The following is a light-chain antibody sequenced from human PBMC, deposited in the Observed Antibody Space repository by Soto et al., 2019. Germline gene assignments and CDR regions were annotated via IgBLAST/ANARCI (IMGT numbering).Light chain of an antibody. CDR3: QSYDSSLRAWV. CDR2: GNS. V-gene: IGLV1-40*01. Sequence: QSVLTQPPSVSGAPGQRVTISCTESSSNIGAGYDVHWYQQLPGTAPKLLIYGNSNRPSGVPDRFSGSKSGTSASLAITGLQAEDDADYYCQSYDSSLRAWVFGGGTKLTVL. J-gene: IGLJ3*02. CDR1: SSNIGAGYD.